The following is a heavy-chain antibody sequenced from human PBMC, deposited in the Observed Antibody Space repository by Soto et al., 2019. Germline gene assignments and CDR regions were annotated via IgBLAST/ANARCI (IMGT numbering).Heavy chain of an antibody. Sequence: LSLTCAVYGGSFSGYYWSWIRQPPGKGLEWIGEINHSGNTNYNPSLKSRVTISVDTSKNQLFLNLSSVTAADTAMYYCARHHVRGRTIAGAAEFWGQGTLVTVSS. J-gene: IGHJ4*02. CDR1: GGSFSGYY. D-gene: IGHD6-13*01. V-gene: IGHV4-34*01. CDR2: INHSGNT. CDR3: ARHHVRGRTIAGAAEF.